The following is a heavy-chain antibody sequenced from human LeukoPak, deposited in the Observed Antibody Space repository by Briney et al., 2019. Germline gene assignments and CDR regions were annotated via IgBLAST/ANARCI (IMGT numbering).Heavy chain of an antibody. CDR3: ARDGGGGSSIAARYFDY. D-gene: IGHD6-6*01. Sequence: SQTLSLTCTVSGGSISSGGYYWSWIRQHPGKGLEWIGYIYYSGSTYYNPSLKSRVTISVDTSKNQFSLKLGSVTAADTAGYYCARDGGGGSSIAARYFDYWGQGTLVTVSS. CDR2: IYYSGST. CDR1: GGSISSGGYY. J-gene: IGHJ4*02. V-gene: IGHV4-31*03.